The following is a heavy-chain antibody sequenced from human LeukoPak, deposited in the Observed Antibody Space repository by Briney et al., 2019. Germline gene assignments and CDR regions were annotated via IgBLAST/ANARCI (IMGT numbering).Heavy chain of an antibody. CDR2: IYSGGST. Sequence: GGSLRLSCAASGFTVSSNYMSWVRQAPGKGLEWVSVIYSGGSTYYADSVKGRFTISRDNSKNTLYLQMNSLRAEDTAVYYCAREIRDYYGSGSHPHFDYWGQGTLVTVSS. V-gene: IGHV3-53*01. J-gene: IGHJ4*02. CDR3: AREIRDYYGSGSHPHFDY. D-gene: IGHD3-10*01. CDR1: GFTVSSNY.